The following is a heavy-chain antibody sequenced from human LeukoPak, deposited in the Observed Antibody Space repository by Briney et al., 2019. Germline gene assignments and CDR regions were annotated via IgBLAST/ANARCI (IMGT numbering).Heavy chain of an antibody. CDR2: IYYSGST. D-gene: IGHD3-10*01. CDR3: ASITMVRGVIAPYDAFDI. Sequence: SETLSLTCTVSGGSISSSSYYWGWIRQPPGKGLEWIGSIYYSGSTYYNPSLKSRVTISVDTSKNQFSLKLSSVTAADTAVYYCASITMVRGVIAPYDAFDIWGQGTMVTVSS. V-gene: IGHV4-39*07. J-gene: IGHJ3*02. CDR1: GGSISSSSYY.